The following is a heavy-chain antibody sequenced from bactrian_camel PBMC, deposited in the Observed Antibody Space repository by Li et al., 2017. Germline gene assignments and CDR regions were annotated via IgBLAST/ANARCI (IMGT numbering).Heavy chain of an antibody. Sequence: HVQLVESGGGLVQPGGSLTLSCAASGFTFSNNWVHWVRQAPGKGLEWVSTITRGGTTTYYADSMKGRFTISRDSANTLYLQMNSLKSEDTARYHCAGGFSGTLVGRGQGTQVTVS. CDR3: AGGFSGTLVG. J-gene: IGHJ4*01. V-gene: IGHV3S1*01. CDR2: ITRGGTTT. D-gene: IGHD5*01. CDR1: GFTFSNNW.